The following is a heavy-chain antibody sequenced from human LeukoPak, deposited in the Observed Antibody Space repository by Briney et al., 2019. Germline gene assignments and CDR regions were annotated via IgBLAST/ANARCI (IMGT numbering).Heavy chain of an antibody. CDR3: TKLKGWYGEGFFDY. D-gene: IGHD6-19*01. V-gene: IGHV3-53*01. CDR1: GFTVSSNY. CDR2: LYSVGAT. J-gene: IGHJ4*02. Sequence: GGSLRLSCAASGFTVSSNYMSWVRQPAGKGLEWVSVLYSVGATFYADSVKGRFTISRDTSKNTLYLQMNDLRADDTAVYYCTKLKGWYGEGFFDYWGQGTLVTVSS.